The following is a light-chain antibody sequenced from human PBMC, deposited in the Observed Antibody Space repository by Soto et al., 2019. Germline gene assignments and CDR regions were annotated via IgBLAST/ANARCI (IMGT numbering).Light chain of an antibody. CDR2: GAS. Sequence: DIQMTQSPSTLSASVGDRVTITCRASQSGTSRLAWYQQKPGKAPKLLIYGASNLESGVPSRFSGSGSGTEFTLTISSLQPDDFATYYCPQYNSYSLTFGGGTTVEIK. V-gene: IGKV1-5*01. CDR3: PQYNSYSLT. CDR1: QSGTSR. J-gene: IGKJ4*01.